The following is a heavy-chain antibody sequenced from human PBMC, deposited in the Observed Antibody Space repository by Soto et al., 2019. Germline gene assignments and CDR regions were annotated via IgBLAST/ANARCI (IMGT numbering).Heavy chain of an antibody. CDR3: AKLSGGDAKRDCFDY. Sequence: GGPRRPSCAASGSTFRGYALCWVRQAQGKGLEWVSAISGSGGSTYYADSVKGRLTISRDNSKNALHLQLISLRAEGTALYFCAKLSGGDAKRDCFDYWGHGTLVTV. V-gene: IGHV3-23*01. CDR2: ISGSGGST. CDR1: GSTFRGYA. J-gene: IGHJ4*01. D-gene: IGHD3-10*01.